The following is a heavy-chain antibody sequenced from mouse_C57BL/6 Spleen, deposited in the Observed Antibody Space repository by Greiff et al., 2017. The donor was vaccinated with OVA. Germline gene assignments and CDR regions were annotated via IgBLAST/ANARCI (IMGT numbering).Heavy chain of an antibody. CDR1: GYAFTNYL. CDR3: ARSVRYYAMDY. V-gene: IGHV1-54*01. J-gene: IGHJ4*01. Sequence: QVQLQQSGAELVRPGTSVKVSCKASGYAFTNYLIEWVKQRPGQGLEWIGVINPGSGGTNYNEKFKGKATLTADKSSSTAYMQLSSLTSEDSAVYFCARSVRYYAMDYWGQGTSVTVSS. CDR2: INPGSGGT.